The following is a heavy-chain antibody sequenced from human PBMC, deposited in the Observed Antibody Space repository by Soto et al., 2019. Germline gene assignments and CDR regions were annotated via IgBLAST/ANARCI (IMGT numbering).Heavy chain of an antibody. D-gene: IGHD2-15*01. CDR1: GFTFSSYA. V-gene: IGHV3-23*01. Sequence: GGSLRLSCAASGFTFSSYAMSWVRQAPGKGLEWVSAISGSGGSTYYADSVKGRFTISRDNSKNTLYLQMNSLRAEDTAVYYCAKDPIVVVVAATDWFDPWGQGTLVTVSS. CDR3: AKDPIVVVVAATDWFDP. J-gene: IGHJ5*02. CDR2: ISGSGGST.